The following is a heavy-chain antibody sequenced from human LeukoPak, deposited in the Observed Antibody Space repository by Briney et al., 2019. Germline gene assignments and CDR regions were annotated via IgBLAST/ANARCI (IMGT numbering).Heavy chain of an antibody. Sequence: GESLKISCKGSGYSFTGYWIGWVRQMPGKGLEWMGIIYPGDSDTRYSPSFQGQVTISADKSISTAYLQWSSLKASDTAMYYCARSRDGYNYYYGMDVWGQGTTVTVSS. D-gene: IGHD5-24*01. CDR3: ARSRDGYNYYYGMDV. CDR1: GYSFTGYW. CDR2: IYPGDSDT. J-gene: IGHJ6*02. V-gene: IGHV5-51*01.